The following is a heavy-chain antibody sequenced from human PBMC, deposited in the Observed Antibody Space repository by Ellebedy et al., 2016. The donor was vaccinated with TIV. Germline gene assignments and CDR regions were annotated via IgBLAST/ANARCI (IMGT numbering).Heavy chain of an antibody. CDR1: GFTFSSYW. J-gene: IGHJ3*02. Sequence: GGSLRLXCAASGFTFSSYWMSWVRQAPGKGLEWVANIKQDGSEKYYVDSVKGRFTISRDNAKNSLYLQMNSLRAEDTAVYYCAREAFTFNDAFDIWGQGTMVTVSS. D-gene: IGHD3-16*01. CDR2: IKQDGSEK. CDR3: AREAFTFNDAFDI. V-gene: IGHV3-7*04.